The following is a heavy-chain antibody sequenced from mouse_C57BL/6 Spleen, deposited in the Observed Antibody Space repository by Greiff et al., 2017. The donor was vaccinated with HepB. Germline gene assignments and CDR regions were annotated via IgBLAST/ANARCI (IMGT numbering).Heavy chain of an antibody. CDR3: VRSGDYYGSSYHYAMDY. Sequence: VQLQQPGAELVRPGSSVKLSCKASGYTFTSYWMHWVKQRPIQGLEWIGNIDPSDSETHYNQKVKDKATLTVDKSSSTAYMQLSSLTSEDSAVYYCVRSGDYYGSSYHYAMDYWGQGTSVTVSS. D-gene: IGHD1-1*01. CDR1: GYTFTSYW. J-gene: IGHJ4*01. CDR2: IDPSDSET. V-gene: IGHV1-52*01.